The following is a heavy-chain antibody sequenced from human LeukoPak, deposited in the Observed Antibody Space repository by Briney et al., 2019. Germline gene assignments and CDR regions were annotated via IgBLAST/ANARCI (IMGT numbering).Heavy chain of an antibody. Sequence: PSESLSLTCTVSGGSISSYYWSWIRQPPGKGLEWIGYIYYSGSTNYNPSLKSRVTISVDQSNNQFSLKLSSVTAADTAVYYCAKTYYDILTGYGGPYYMDVWGKGTTVTVSS. CDR2: IYYSGST. V-gene: IGHV4-59*01. D-gene: IGHD3-9*01. CDR1: GGSISSYY. J-gene: IGHJ6*03. CDR3: AKTYYDILTGYGGPYYMDV.